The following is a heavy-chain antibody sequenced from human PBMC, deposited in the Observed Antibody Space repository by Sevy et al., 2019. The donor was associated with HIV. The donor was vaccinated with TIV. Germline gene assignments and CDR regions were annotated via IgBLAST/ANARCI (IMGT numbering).Heavy chain of an antibody. CDR2: INHSGST. J-gene: IGHJ4*02. D-gene: IGHD6-13*01. CDR3: ARGTGYSSSWYVY. V-gene: IGHV4-34*01. CDR1: GGSFSGYY. Sequence: SETLSLTCAVYGGSFSGYYWSWIRQPPGKGLEWIGEINHSGSTNYNPSLKSRVTISLDTSKNQFSLKLSSVTAADTAVYYCARGTGYSSSWYVYWGQGTLVTVSS.